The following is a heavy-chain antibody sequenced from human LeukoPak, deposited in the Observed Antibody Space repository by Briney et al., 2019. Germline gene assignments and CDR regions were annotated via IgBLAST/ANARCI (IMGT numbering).Heavy chain of an antibody. V-gene: IGHV1-18*01. J-gene: IGHJ4*02. CDR2: ISAYNGNT. Sequence: ASVKVSCKASGYTFSSYVISWVRQAPGQGLEWIGWISAYNGNTNYARKVQDRVTMTTDTSTSTAYMELRSLRSDDTAVYYCARGGTVVDTANPFDYWGQGTLVTVSS. CDR3: ARGGTVVDTANPFDY. D-gene: IGHD5-18*01. CDR1: GYTFSSYV.